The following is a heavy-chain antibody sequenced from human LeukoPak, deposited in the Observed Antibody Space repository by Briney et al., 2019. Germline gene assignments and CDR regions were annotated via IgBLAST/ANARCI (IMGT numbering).Heavy chain of an antibody. CDR3: ARDQGRRSWPSYYFDY. J-gene: IGHJ4*02. D-gene: IGHD6-13*01. Sequence: GGSLRLSRAASGFTFSDYYMSWIRQAPGKGLEWVSYISSSGSTIYYADSVKGRFTISRDNAKNSLYLQMNSLRAEDTAVYYCARDQGRRSWPSYYFDYWGQGTLATVSS. CDR2: ISSSGSTI. CDR1: GFTFSDYY. V-gene: IGHV3-11*04.